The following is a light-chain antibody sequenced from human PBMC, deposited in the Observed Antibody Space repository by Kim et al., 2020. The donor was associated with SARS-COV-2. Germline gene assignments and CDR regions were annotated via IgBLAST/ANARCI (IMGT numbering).Light chain of an antibody. CDR2: DVS. Sequence: QSALTQPASVSGSPGQSITISCTGTSNDVGGYNYVSWYQQHPGKAPQLMIYDVSNRPSGVSNRFSGSKSGNTASLTISGLQAEDEADYYCTSYTSSSTLVFGGGTQLTVL. CDR3: TSYTSSSTLV. J-gene: IGLJ3*02. V-gene: IGLV2-14*03. CDR1: SNDVGGYNY.